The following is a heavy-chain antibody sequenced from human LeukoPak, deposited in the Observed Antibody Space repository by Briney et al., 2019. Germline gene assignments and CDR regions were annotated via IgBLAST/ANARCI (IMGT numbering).Heavy chain of an antibody. CDR3: ARVHLGAYDAFDI. CDR2: IKQDGSEK. CDR1: GFTFSSYW. J-gene: IGHJ3*02. V-gene: IGHV3-7*03. Sequence: GGSLRLSCAASGFTFSSYWMSWVRQAPGKGLEWVANIKQDGSEKYYVDSVKGRFTISRDNAKNSLYLQMNSLRAEDTALYYCARVHLGAYDAFDIWGQGTMVTVSS. D-gene: IGHD1-26*01.